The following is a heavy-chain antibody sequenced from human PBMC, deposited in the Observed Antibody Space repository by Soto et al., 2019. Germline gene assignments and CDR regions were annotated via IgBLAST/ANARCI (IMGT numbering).Heavy chain of an antibody. J-gene: IGHJ6*03. CDR2: MNPNSGNT. V-gene: IGHV1-8*01. D-gene: IGHD3-3*01. CDR3: ARENYDFWSGYYYYYMDV. Sequence: ASVKVSCKASGYTFTSYDINWVRQATGQGLEWMGWMNPNSGNTGYAQKFQGRVTMTRNTSISTAYMELSSLRSEDTAVYYCARENYDFWSGYYYYYMDVWGKGTXVTVSS. CDR1: GYTFTSYD.